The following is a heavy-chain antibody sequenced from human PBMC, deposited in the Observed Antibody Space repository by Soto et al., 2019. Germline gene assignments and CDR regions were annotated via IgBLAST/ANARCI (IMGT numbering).Heavy chain of an antibody. J-gene: IGHJ6*02. CDR2: ISYDGSNK. CDR1: GFTFSSYA. V-gene: IGHV3-30*18. CDR3: AKDSGYGMDV. Sequence: PGGPLRPSFPASGFTFSSYAMHGVRQAPGKGLEWVAVISYDGSNKYYADSVKGRFTISRDNSKNTLYLQMNSLRAEDTAVYYCAKDSGYGMDVWGQGTTVTVSS. D-gene: IGHD3-10*01.